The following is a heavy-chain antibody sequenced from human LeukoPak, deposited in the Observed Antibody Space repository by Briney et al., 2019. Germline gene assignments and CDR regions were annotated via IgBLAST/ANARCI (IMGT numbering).Heavy chain of an antibody. D-gene: IGHD1-26*01. V-gene: IGHV3-48*03. CDR2: ISSSGSTI. CDR1: GFAFSSYE. CDR3: ARGLVGATDY. J-gene: IGHJ4*02. Sequence: GGSLRLSCAASGFAFSSYEMNWVRQAPGKGLEWVSYISSSGSTIYYADSVKGRFTISRDNAKNSLYLQMNSLRAEDTAVYYCARGLVGATDYWGQGTLVTVSS.